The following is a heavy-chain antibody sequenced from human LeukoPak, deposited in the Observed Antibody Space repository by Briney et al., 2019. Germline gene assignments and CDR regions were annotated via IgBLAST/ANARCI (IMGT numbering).Heavy chain of an antibody. CDR1: GGSISSYY. J-gene: IGHJ4*02. CDR2: IYYSGIT. CDR3: ARVGDYALKD. V-gene: IGHV4-59*12. Sequence: PSETLSLTCTVSGGSISSYYWSWIRQPPGKGLEWIGYIYYSGITNYNPSLKSRVTTSVDTSKNQFSLKLSFVTAADTAVYYCARVGDYALKDWGQGTLVTVSS. D-gene: IGHD3-16*01.